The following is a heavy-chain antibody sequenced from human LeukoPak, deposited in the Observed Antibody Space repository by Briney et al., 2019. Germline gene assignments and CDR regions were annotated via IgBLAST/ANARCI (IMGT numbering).Heavy chain of an antibody. J-gene: IGHJ4*02. V-gene: IGHV6-1*01. CDR2: TYYSSKLYN. CDR3: ARDLGNDFDF. Sequence: SQTLSLTFAISGYSVSINRAAWNWVRQSPSRGLEWLGRTYYSSKLYNHYALSVNSRITINPVTSKNQFSLHLNSVTPEDTAVYYCARDLGNDFDFWGQGTLVTVSS. CDR1: GYSVSINRAA.